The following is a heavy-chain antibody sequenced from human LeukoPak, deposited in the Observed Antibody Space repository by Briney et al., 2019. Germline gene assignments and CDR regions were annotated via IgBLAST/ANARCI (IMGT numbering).Heavy chain of an antibody. D-gene: IGHD3-3*01. CDR1: GFTFSSYA. V-gene: IGHV3-23*01. CDR2: ISGSGGST. CDR3: ARDPRITIFGVVISLPDY. Sequence: PGGSLRLPCAASGFTFSSYAMSWVRQAPGKGLEWVSAISGSGGSTYYADSVKGRFTISRDSSKNTLYLQMNSLRAEDTAVYYCARDPRITIFGVVISLPDYWGQGTLVTVSS. J-gene: IGHJ4*02.